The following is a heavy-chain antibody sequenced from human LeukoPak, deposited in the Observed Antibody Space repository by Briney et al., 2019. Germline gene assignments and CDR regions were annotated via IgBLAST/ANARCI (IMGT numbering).Heavy chain of an antibody. J-gene: IGHJ4*02. CDR3: AKDSNSGYVSVGPDY. Sequence: GGSLRLSCQTSGFVFSNHGMHWVRQAPGKGLEWVAFVRFDGSNEYYADSVKGRFTISRDNSRNTLYPRMNSLRAEDTGVYSCAKDSNSGYVSVGPDYWGLGILVTVSS. V-gene: IGHV3-30*02. D-gene: IGHD3-22*01. CDR1: GFVFSNHG. CDR2: VRFDGSNE.